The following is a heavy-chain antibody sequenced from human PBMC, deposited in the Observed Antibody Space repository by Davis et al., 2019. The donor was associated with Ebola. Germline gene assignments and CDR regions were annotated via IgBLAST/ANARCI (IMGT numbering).Heavy chain of an antibody. J-gene: IGHJ6*02. CDR1: GFTFSSYA. D-gene: IGHD2-2*02. Sequence: GGSLRLSCAASGFTFSSYAMHWVRQAPGKGLEWVAVISYDGSNKYYADSVKGRFTISRDNSKNTLYLQMNSLRAEDTAVYYCAKDQRRGYCSSTSCYNHYYYYGMDVWGQGTTVTVSS. CDR2: ISYDGSNK. CDR3: AKDQRRGYCSSTSCYNHYYYYGMDV. V-gene: IGHV3-30*04.